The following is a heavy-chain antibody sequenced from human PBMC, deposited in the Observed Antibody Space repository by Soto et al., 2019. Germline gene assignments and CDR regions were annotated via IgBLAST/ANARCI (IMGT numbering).Heavy chain of an antibody. Sequence: GGSLRLSCEASGFTFSNYAMSWVRQAPGNGLECVSAISDSGGGTYYADSVKGRFTISRDNSRNTLYLQMNSLSAEDTAIYYDAKFVQVSGTDSWGEGPQVTVS. J-gene: IGHJ4*02. D-gene: IGHD6-13*01. CDR2: ISDSGGGT. CDR3: AKFVQVSGTDS. CDR1: GFTFSNYA. V-gene: IGHV3-23*01.